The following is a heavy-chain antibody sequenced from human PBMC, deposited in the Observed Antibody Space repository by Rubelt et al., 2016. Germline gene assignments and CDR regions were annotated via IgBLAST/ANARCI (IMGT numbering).Heavy chain of an antibody. Sequence: NWVRQATGQGLEWMGWMNPNSGNTGYAQKFQGRVTMTRNTSISTAYMELSSLRSEDTAVYYCLSSHYHDAFDIWGQGTMVTVSS. J-gene: IGHJ3*02. CDR2: MNPNSGNT. CDR3: LSSHYHDAFDI. V-gene: IGHV1-8*01. D-gene: IGHD2/OR15-2a*01.